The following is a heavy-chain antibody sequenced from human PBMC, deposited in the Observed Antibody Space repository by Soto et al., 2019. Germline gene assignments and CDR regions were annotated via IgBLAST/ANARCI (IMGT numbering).Heavy chain of an antibody. J-gene: IGHJ6*02. CDR3: ASPGAYCISTSCYSGPSGYYYYGMDV. Sequence: SGGSLRLSCAASGFSLSDFAMHWVRQAPGKGLEWVAVISYDGTKKYFADSVKGRFTISRDNSNNTLFLQMNNLRAEDTAVYYCASPGAYCISTSCYSGPSGYYYYGMDVWGQGTTVTVSS. V-gene: IGHV3-30-3*01. CDR1: GFSLSDFA. CDR2: ISYDGTKK. D-gene: IGHD2-2*01.